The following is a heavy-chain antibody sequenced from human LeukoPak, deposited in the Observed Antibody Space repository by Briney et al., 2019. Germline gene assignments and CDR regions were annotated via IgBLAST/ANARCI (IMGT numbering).Heavy chain of an antibody. V-gene: IGHV4-39*07. CDR1: GDSIMSSGSY. CDR3: AKYIGGSVFEH. J-gene: IGHJ4*02. D-gene: IGHD3-10*01. CDR2: VSSSGGT. Sequence: SETLSLTCSVSGDSIMSSGSYWGWIRQPPGKALEWIGSVSSSGGTHYSPSLKNRLSISMDTSQNQFSLRLSSVTVADTAVYYCAKYIGGSVFEHWGQGALVTVSS.